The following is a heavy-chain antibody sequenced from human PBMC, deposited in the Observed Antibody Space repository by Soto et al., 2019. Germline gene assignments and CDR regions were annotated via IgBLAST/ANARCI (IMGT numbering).Heavy chain of an antibody. D-gene: IGHD3-22*01. V-gene: IGHV3-74*01. J-gene: IGHJ3*02. CDR3: ASADITGYYYVKAFDI. CDR1: GFTFSNNW. CDR2: INSDGRTR. Sequence: EVQLVESGGGLVQPGGSLRLSCAASGFTFSNNWMHWVRQVPGKGLVWVSRINSDGRTRTYADSVKGRFTISRDNARNTLYLQMTSLRAEDTAVYYCASADITGYYYVKAFDIWGQGTMVTVSS.